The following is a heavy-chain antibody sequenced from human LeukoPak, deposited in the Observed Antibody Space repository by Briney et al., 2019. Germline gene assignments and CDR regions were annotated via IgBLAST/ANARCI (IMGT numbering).Heavy chain of an antibody. CDR1: GYRFTSYW. V-gene: IGHV5-51*01. J-gene: IGHJ4*02. CDR2: IYPGDSDT. CDR3: ARSPYSSSWSDY. Sequence: GESLKISCEGSGYRFTSYWIGCVRQMPGKGLECMGIIYPGDSDTRYSPSFQGQVTISADKSISTAYLQWSSLKASDTAMYYCARSPYSSSWSDYWGQGTLVTVSS. D-gene: IGHD6-13*01.